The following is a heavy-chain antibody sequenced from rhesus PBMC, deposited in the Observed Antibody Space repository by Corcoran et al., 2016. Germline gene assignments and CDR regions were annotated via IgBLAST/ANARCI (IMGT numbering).Heavy chain of an antibody. D-gene: IGHD2-33*01. V-gene: IGHV4-165*01. CDR3: ASPTLRYGPDAFDF. CDR1: GGSLSVHY. J-gene: IGHJ3*01. Sequence: QVQLQESGPGLVKPSETLSLTCAVSGGSLSVHYWGWIRQPPGKGLEWIGYISGSSGRPDYNPTLKSRVTISPDPSKNQFSLNLSSVTAADTAVYYCASPTLRYGPDAFDFWGQGLRVTVSS. CDR2: ISGSSGRP.